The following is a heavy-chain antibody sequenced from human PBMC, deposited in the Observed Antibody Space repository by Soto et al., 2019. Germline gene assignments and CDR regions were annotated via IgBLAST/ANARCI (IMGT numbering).Heavy chain of an antibody. J-gene: IGHJ5*02. CDR3: ARDFVRYMAAAEVFDP. V-gene: IGHV1-18*01. CDR2: ISAYNGNT. Sequence: GTSVKVSCEASGYRYTSYGISWVRQAPGQGLEWMGWISAYNGNTNYAQKLQGRVTMTTDTSTSTAYMELRSLRSDDTAVYYCARDFVRYMAAAEVFDPWGQGTLVTVSS. D-gene: IGHD6-13*01. CDR1: GYRYTSYG.